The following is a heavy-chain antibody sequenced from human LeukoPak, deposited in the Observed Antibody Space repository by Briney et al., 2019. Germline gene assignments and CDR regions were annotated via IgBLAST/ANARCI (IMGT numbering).Heavy chain of an antibody. J-gene: IGHJ4*02. Sequence: GRSLRLSCAASGFSFSTYGMHWVRQARGKGLEGVAFLWYAGTNTYCADFVKGRFTISGDKSKNTLYLQMNSLRADDTAVYYCAGDTPPGGDYYFDYWGQGTLVIVSS. CDR1: GFSFSTYG. D-gene: IGHD3-16*01. CDR3: AGDTPPGGDYYFDY. CDR2: LWYAGTNT. V-gene: IGHV3-33*01.